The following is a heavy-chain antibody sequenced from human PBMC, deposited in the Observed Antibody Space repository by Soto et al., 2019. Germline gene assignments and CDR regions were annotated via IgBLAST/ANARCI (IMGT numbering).Heavy chain of an antibody. Sequence: QVQLVQSGAEVKKPGASVKVSCKASGYTFTSYDINWVRQATGQGLEWMGWMNPNSGNTGYAQKFQGRVTMTRNTSISTAYMELSSLRSEDTAVYYCARAIRGVYSGSYYRSYYFDYWGQGTLVTVSS. V-gene: IGHV1-8*01. CDR1: GYTFTSYD. D-gene: IGHD1-26*01. CDR2: MNPNSGNT. CDR3: ARAIRGVYSGSYYRSYYFDY. J-gene: IGHJ4*02.